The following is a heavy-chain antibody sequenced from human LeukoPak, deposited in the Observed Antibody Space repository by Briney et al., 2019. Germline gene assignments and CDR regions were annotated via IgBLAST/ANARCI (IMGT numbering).Heavy chain of an antibody. J-gene: IGHJ3*02. CDR3: TTGELVIISHDAFDI. V-gene: IGHV3-15*01. CDR2: IKSKTDGGTT. Sequence: GGSLRLSCAASGFTFSNAWMSWVRQAPGKGLEWVGRIKSKTDGGTTDYAAPVKGRFTISRDDPKNTLYLQMNSLKTEDTAVYYCTTGELVIISHDAFDIWGQGTMVTVSS. CDR1: GFTFSNAW. D-gene: IGHD3-9*01.